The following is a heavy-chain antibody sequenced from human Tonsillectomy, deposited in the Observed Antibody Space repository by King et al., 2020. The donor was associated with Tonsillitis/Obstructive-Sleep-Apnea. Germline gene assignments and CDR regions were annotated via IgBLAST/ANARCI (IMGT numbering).Heavy chain of an antibody. Sequence: VQLVESGGGVVQPGRSLRLSCAASGFTFSNYTIHWVRQAPGKGLEWVAVISYDGSNKYFADSVKGRFTISRDNSKNTLYLQMNTLRAEDTAVYYCARGTDIVLMVYAYSNAFDIWGQGTMVTVSS. J-gene: IGHJ3*02. V-gene: IGHV3-30*04. D-gene: IGHD2-8*01. CDR3: ARGTDIVLMVYAYSNAFDI. CDR2: ISYDGSNK. CDR1: GFTFSNYT.